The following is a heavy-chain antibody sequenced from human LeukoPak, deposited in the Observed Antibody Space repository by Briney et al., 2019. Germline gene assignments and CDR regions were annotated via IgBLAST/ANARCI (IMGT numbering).Heavy chain of an antibody. CDR3: ARDLKLEGDSL. D-gene: IGHD1-1*01. Sequence: GGSLRLSCAASGFTFSSYGMHWVRQAPGKGLEWVAVISYDGSNKYYADSVKGRFTISRDNSKNTLYLQMNSLRAEDTAVYYCARDLKLEGDSLWGQGTLVTVSS. J-gene: IGHJ4*02. V-gene: IGHV3-30*03. CDR2: ISYDGSNK. CDR1: GFTFSSYG.